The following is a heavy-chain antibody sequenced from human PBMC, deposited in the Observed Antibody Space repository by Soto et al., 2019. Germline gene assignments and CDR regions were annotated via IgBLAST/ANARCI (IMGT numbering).Heavy chain of an antibody. J-gene: IGHJ5*01. D-gene: IGHD5-12*01. CDR2: IYHSGRT. V-gene: IGHV4-4*02. Sequence: QVQLQQSGPGLVKPSETLSLTCAVSGGSISNNNWWSWVRQPPGKGLEWIGEIYHSGRTNYNPSLKSRVLISADKSTNHFSLNLNSVTAADTAIYYCARGGSGYDWFDSWGQGTLVTVSS. CDR1: GGSISNNNW. CDR3: ARGGSGYDWFDS.